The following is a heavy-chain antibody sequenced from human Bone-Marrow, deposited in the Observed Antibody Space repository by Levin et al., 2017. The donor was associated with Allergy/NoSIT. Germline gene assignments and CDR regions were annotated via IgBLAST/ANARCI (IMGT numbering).Heavy chain of an antibody. CDR1: GGSFRDYY. V-gene: IGHV4-34*01. D-gene: IGHD2-15*01. Sequence: SQTLSLTCAVYGGSFRDYYWTWIRQPPGKGLEWIGEVNYSGTTNYSPSLRSRLTISRDTSKNQFSLKLTSVTTADTALYFCARGTFGGYINYWGQGALVSVSS. J-gene: IGHJ4*02. CDR2: VNYSGTT. CDR3: ARGTFGGYINY.